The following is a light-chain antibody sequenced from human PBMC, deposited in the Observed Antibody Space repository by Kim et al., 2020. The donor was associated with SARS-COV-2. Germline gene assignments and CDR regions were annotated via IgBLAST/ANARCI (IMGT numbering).Light chain of an antibody. CDR2: DVS. V-gene: IGLV2-8*01. J-gene: IGLJ3*02. CDR1: GSDVCGHNS. Sequence: SPGQSVTSTCTGTGSDVCGHNSVSWYQQCQAKAPKLLIYDVSKRPSGVPDRFSGSKSGNTASLTGSGLQADDEAEYYCSSYTDIVLFGGGTQLTVL. CDR3: SSYTDIVL.